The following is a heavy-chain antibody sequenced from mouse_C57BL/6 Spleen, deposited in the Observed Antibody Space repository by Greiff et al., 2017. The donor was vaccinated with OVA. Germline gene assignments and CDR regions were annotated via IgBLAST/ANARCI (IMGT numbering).Heavy chain of an antibody. CDR1: GYTFTSYW. Sequence: VQLQQPGAELVRPGSSVKLSCKASGYTFTSYWMHWVKQRPIQGLEWIGNIDPSDSETHYNQKFKDKATLTVDKSSSTAYMQLSSLTSEDSAVYYCARGDYYGSSYLDYWGQGTTLTVSS. CDR2: IDPSDSET. D-gene: IGHD1-1*01. V-gene: IGHV1-52*01. CDR3: ARGDYYGSSYLDY. J-gene: IGHJ2*01.